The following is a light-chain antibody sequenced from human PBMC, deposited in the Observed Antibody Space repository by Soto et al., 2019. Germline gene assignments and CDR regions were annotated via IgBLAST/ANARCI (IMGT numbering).Light chain of an antibody. CDR1: QSISSD. CDR2: GAS. J-gene: IGKJ2*01. V-gene: IGKV3-15*01. CDR3: QQYNTRPYT. Sequence: DIMMTQSPYTLSVSPGERATVSCRASQSISSDFAWFQLKPGQAPRLLIYGASTRAPDVPDRFSGSGSGTEFTLTISSLQSEDFAVYYCQQYNTRPYTFGQGTKLEIK.